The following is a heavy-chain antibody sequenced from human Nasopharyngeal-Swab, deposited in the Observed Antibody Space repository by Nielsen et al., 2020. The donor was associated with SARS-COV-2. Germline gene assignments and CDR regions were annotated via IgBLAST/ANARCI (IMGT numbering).Heavy chain of an antibody. Sequence: SETLSLTCSVSGDSISSSGHYWGWVRQPPGKGLEWIGRLYYTGDTYYNPSLRGRVTLSVDTSKNQVSLKLSSVTAADTAIYYCARVVPARVTFDYWGQGLLVTVSS. CDR2: LYYTGDT. V-gene: IGHV4-39*07. D-gene: IGHD5-18*01. CDR3: ARVVPARVTFDY. J-gene: IGHJ4*02. CDR1: GDSISSSGHY.